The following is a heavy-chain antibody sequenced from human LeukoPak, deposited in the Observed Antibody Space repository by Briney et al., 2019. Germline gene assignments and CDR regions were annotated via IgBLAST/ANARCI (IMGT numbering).Heavy chain of an antibody. Sequence: ASLKLSCNASGYTFTSYGISWVRQAPGQGLELMGCISAYNGNTNYAQRLQGRFTMTTDKSTSTAYLELRSLRTDDTAVYYCARVGDFLIYCSSTSCYGFDSSLDYWGQGTLVTVSS. J-gene: IGHJ4*02. CDR2: ISAYNGNT. CDR1: GYTFTSYG. D-gene: IGHD2-2*01. V-gene: IGHV1-18*01. CDR3: ARVGDFLIYCSSTSCYGFDSSLDY.